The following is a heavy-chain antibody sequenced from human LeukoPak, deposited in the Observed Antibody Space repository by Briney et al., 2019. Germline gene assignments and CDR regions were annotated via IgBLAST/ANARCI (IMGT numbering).Heavy chain of an antibody. CDR2: ISGSDGTA. CDR3: AKESSDSSGYFYYFDY. V-gene: IGHV3-23*01. J-gene: IGHJ4*02. CDR1: GFTFSSYA. Sequence: GGSLRLSCAASGFTFSSYAMSWVRQAPGKGLEWVSRISGSDGTANWADSVRGRFTVSRDNPRNTLYLQMNSLRAEDTALYYCAKESSDSSGYFYYFDYWGQGTLVTVSS. D-gene: IGHD3-22*01.